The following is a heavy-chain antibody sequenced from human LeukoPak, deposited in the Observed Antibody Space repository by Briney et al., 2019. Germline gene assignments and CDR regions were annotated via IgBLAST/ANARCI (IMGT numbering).Heavy chain of an antibody. CDR2: ISAYNGNT. CDR1: GGTFSSYA. CDR3: ARGGAGYDSSGYRTDAFDI. V-gene: IGHV1-18*01. Sequence: ASVKVSCKASGGTFSSYAISWVRQAPGQGLEWMGWISAYNGNTNYAQKLQGRVTMTTDTSTSTAYMELRSLRSDDTAVYYCARGGAGYDSSGYRTDAFDIWGQGTMVTVSS. D-gene: IGHD3-22*01. J-gene: IGHJ3*02.